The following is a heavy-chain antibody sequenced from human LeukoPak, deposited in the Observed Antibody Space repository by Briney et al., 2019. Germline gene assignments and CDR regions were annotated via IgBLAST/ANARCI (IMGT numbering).Heavy chain of an antibody. V-gene: IGHV4-34*01. J-gene: IGHJ4*02. Sequence: PSGTRSLTCAVHGGSFVVYYWTGSGRPPGRGLEWIGKINHSGSTNYNPSLKRRVTISVDTSKNQFSLKLSSVTAADTAVYYCARADREIVGAKNDALIFDYWGQGTLVTVSS. CDR1: GGSFVVYY. CDR2: INHSGST. CDR3: ARADREIVGAKNDALIFDY. D-gene: IGHD1-26*01.